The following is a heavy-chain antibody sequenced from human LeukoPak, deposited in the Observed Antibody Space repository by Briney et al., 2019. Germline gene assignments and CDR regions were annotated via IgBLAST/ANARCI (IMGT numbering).Heavy chain of an antibody. CDR2: INPSGCST. Sequence: ASVKVSCKASGYTFTSYYMHWVRQAPGQGLEWVGIINPSGCSTSYAQKFQGRVTMTRDTSTSTVYMELSSLRSEDTAVYYCARATGGVYCSSTSCSDAVYYFDYWGQGTLVTVSS. CDR1: GYTFTSYY. D-gene: IGHD2-2*01. CDR3: ARATGGVYCSSTSCSDAVYYFDY. V-gene: IGHV1-46*01. J-gene: IGHJ4*02.